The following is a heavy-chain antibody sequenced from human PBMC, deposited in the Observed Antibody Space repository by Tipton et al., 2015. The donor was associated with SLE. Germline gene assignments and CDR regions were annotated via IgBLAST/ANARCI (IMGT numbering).Heavy chain of an antibody. D-gene: IGHD3-3*01. V-gene: IGHV3-23*01. CDR3: AKGKRTIYDHDAYDM. CDR1: GFTISTYG. CDR2: IRNGGGKSDGKT. J-gene: IGHJ3*02. Sequence: SLRLSCAPPGFTISTYGMAWVRQPPGKGLEWVSTIRNGGGKSDGKTYYAESVRGRFTISRDSSKNTIYLQMDSLRAEDTALYYCAKGKRTIYDHDAYDMWGQGTAVTVSS.